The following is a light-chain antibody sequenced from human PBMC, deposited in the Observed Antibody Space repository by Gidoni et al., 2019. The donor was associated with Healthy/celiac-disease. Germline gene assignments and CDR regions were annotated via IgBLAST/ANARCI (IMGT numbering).Light chain of an antibody. CDR2: GAS. V-gene: IGKV1-39*01. J-gene: IGKJ2*01. CDR1: QSISSY. CDR3: QQSYSNPYT. Sequence: DIQMTQSPSSLSASVGDRVTITCRASQSISSYLNWYQQKPGKAPKLLIYGASSLQSGVPSRFSGSGSGTEFTLTISSLQPEDFATYYWQQSYSNPYTFGQGTKLEIK.